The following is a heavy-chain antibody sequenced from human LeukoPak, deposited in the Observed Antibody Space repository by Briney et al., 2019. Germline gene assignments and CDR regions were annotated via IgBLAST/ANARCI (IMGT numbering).Heavy chain of an antibody. D-gene: IGHD2-15*01. CDR3: ARQGGCSGGSCSFDY. Sequence: GESLKISCKGSGYSFTSYCIGWVRQMPGKGLEWMGIIYPGDSDTRYSPSFQGQVTISADKSISTAYLQWSSLKASDTAMYYCARQGGCSGGSCSFDYWGQGTLVTVSS. V-gene: IGHV5-51*01. CDR1: GYSFTSYC. CDR2: IYPGDSDT. J-gene: IGHJ4*02.